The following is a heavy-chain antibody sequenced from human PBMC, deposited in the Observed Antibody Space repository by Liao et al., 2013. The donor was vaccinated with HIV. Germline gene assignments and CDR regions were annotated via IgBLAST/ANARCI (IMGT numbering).Heavy chain of an antibody. CDR1: GGSVSSGDYH. CDR3: ARDWQTSGRFDP. Sequence: QVHLQESGPGLVEPSQTLSLTCAVSGGSVSSGDYHWSWIRQPPGKGLECIGHIYYSGTTYYNASLKGRLTISLDTSKNQLSLKLTSVSAADTAVYYCARDWQTSGRFDPWGQGTLVIVSS. J-gene: IGHJ5*02. CDR2: IYYSGTT. V-gene: IGHV4-30-4*08.